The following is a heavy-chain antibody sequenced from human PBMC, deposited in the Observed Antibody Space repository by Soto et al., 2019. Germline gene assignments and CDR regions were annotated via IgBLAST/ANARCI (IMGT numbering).Heavy chain of an antibody. CDR1: GFTFSDYY. V-gene: IGHV3-11*01. Sequence: QVQLVESGGGLVKPGGSLRLSCAASGFTFSDYYMSWIRQAPGKGLEWVSYISSSGSTIYYADSVKGRFTISRNNAKNSMYLQMNSLRAEDTAVYYCARAVAAAGYYYYYYYYMDVWGKGTTVTVSS. J-gene: IGHJ6*03. CDR3: ARAVAAAGYYYYYYYYMDV. D-gene: IGHD6-13*01. CDR2: ISSSGSTI.